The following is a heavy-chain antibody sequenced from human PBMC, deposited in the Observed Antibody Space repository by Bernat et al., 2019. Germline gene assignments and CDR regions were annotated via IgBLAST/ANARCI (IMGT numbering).Heavy chain of an antibody. Sequence: QLQLQESDPGLVKPSETLSLTCTVSGGSISSSSYYWGWIRQPPGKGLEWIGSIYYSGSTYYNPSLKSRVTISVDTSKNQFSLKLSSVTAADTAVYYCARGGLLWFGEDRPDGVPYFQHWGHGTLVTVSS. V-gene: IGHV4-39*01. CDR1: GGSISSSSYY. CDR2: IYYSGST. J-gene: IGHJ1*01. D-gene: IGHD3-10*01. CDR3: ARGGLLWFGEDRPDGVPYFQH.